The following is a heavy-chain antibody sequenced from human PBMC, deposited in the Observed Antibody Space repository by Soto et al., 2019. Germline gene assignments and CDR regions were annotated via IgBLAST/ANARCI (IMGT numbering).Heavy chain of an antibody. CDR1: GGSIRNYY. D-gene: IGHD3-10*01. V-gene: IGHV4-59*01. J-gene: IGHJ4*02. CDR3: ARHFDSGTWPLDY. CDR2: ISYNGNT. Sequence: QVQLQESGPGLVKPSETLSLTCTVSGGSIRNYYWSWLRQPPGKGLEWIGFISYNGNTKYNPSLTGRVTISLDTSKNYFSLRLRSLTAADTALYYCARHFDSGTWPLDYWGQGILVTVSS.